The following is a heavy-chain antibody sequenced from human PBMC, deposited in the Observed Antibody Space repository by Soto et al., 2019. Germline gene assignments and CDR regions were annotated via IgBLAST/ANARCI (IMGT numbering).Heavy chain of an antibody. CDR2: IYHSGST. Sequence: SETLSLTCAVSGYSISSGYYWGWIRHPPGKVLEWIGSIYHSGSTYYNPSLKSRVTISVDTSKNQFSLKLSSVTAADTAVYYCAAPLNHMYYFDYWGQGTLVTVSS. CDR1: GYSISSGYY. V-gene: IGHV4-38-2*01. CDR3: AAPLNHMYYFDY. J-gene: IGHJ4*02.